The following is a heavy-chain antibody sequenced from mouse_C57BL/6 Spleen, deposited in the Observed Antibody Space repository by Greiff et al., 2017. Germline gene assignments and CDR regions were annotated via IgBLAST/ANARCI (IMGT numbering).Heavy chain of an antibody. V-gene: IGHV1-64*01. Sequence: QVQLQQPGAELVKPGASVKLSCKASGYTFTSYCMHWVQQRPGQGLEWIGMIHPNSGSTNYNEKFKSKATLTVDKSSSTAYMQLSSLTSEDSAVYYCAREGGLRGFAYWGQGTLVTVSA. J-gene: IGHJ3*01. CDR3: AREGGLRGFAY. D-gene: IGHD2-2*01. CDR1: GYTFTSYC. CDR2: IHPNSGST.